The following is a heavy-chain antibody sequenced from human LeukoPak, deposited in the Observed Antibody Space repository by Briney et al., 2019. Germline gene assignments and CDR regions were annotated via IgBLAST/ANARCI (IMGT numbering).Heavy chain of an antibody. CDR3: ANGGYCSGGSCYSGPALDYFDY. V-gene: IGHV3-23*01. J-gene: IGHJ4*02. CDR1: GFTFSSYA. Sequence: GGSLRLSCAASGFTFSSYAMSWVRQAPGKGLEWVSAISGSGGSTYYADSVKGRFTISRDNSKNTLYPQMNSLRAEDTAVYYCANGGYCSGGSCYSGPALDYFDYWGQGTLVTVSS. D-gene: IGHD2-15*01. CDR2: ISGSGGST.